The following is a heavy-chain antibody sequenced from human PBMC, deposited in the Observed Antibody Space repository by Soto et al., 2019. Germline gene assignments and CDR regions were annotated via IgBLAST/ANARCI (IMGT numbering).Heavy chain of an antibody. V-gene: IGHV4-59*01. CDR1: GGSISSYY. Sequence: QVQLQESGPGLVKPSETLSLTCTVSGGSISSYYWSWIRQPPGKGLEWIGYIYYSGSTNYNPTLKSRVTTTVHTYMNPCTLKLSSVTAADTAVYYCARAPDYYDSSGFWNNWFDPWGQGTLVTVSS. J-gene: IGHJ5*02. CDR3: ARAPDYYDSSGFWNNWFDP. D-gene: IGHD3-22*01. CDR2: IYYSGST.